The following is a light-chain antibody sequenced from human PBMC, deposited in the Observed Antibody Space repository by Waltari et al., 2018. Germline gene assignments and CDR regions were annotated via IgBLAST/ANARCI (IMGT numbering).Light chain of an antibody. CDR3: CSYAAINTYV. CDR2: EGS. V-gene: IGLV2-23*01. Sequence: QSALTQPASVSGSPGQSITISCTGTSSDVGSYNLVSWYQQHPGSAPKLIIYEGSKRPSGVPSRFSGSRSGNTASLTISGLQADDEGDYYCCSYAAINTYVFGTGTKVSVL. J-gene: IGLJ1*01. CDR1: SSDVGSYNL.